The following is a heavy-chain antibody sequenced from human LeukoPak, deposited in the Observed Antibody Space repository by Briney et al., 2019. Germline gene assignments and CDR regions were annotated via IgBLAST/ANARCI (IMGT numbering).Heavy chain of an antibody. V-gene: IGHV4-39*07. Sequence: SETLSLTCTVSGGSISSSAHSGGWIRQPPGKGLEWIGEINHSGSTNYNPSLKSRVTISVDTSKNQFSLKLSSVTAADTAVYYCARGLNYYDSSGPNWFDPWGQGTLVTVSS. D-gene: IGHD3-22*01. CDR3: ARGLNYYDSSGPNWFDP. CDR1: GGSISSSAHS. CDR2: INHSGST. J-gene: IGHJ5*02.